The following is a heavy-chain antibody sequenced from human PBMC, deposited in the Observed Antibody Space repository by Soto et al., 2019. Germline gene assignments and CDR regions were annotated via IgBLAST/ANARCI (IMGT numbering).Heavy chain of an antibody. CDR1: GYSFTSYW. CDR2: IYPGDSDT. J-gene: IGHJ6*02. D-gene: IGHD2-2*01. CDR3: ARWGAYCSSTSCYYYYYYGMDV. Sequence: GESLKISCKGSGYSFTSYWIGWVRQMPGKGLEWMGIIYPGDSDTRYSPSFQGQVTISADKSISTAYLQWSSLKASDTAMYYCARWGAYCSSTSCYYYYYYGMDVWGQGTTVTVYS. V-gene: IGHV5-51*01.